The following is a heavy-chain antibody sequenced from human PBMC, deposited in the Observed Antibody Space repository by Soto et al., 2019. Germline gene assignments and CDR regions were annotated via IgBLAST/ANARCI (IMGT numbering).Heavy chain of an antibody. CDR3: VTHGDYTFKY. CDR1: GFTSSIHW. Sequence: PGGSLRLSCAASGFTSSIHWMSWVRQAPGKGPEWVASISQDGSEKYYVDSVKGRFTISRDNARDALYLQMDSLRAEDTAVHYCVTHGDYTFKYWGQGALVTVSS. J-gene: IGHJ4*02. V-gene: IGHV3-7*01. D-gene: IGHD4-17*01. CDR2: ISQDGSEK.